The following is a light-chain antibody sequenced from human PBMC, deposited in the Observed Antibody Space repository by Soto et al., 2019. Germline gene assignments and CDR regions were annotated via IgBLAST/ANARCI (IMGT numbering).Light chain of an antibody. Sequence: EIVMTQSPATLSVSPGERATLYCRASQGIGSTLAWYQQKPGQTPRLLIYGASTRATGVPARFSGSGSGTEFTLTINSLQSEDFAVYYCQRYNNWPLTFGGGTKVDIK. V-gene: IGKV3-15*01. CDR1: QGIGST. J-gene: IGKJ4*01. CDR2: GAS. CDR3: QRYNNWPLT.